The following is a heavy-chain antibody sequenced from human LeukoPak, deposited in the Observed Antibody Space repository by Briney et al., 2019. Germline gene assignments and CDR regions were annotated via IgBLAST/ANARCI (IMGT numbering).Heavy chain of an antibody. CDR1: GGSITSSNYY. V-gene: IGHV4-39*01. CDR3: ARRQGGGCFDY. CDR2: IYYTEIP. Sequence: SETLSLTCTVSGGSITSSNYYWGWIRQPPGKGLEWIATIYYTEIPYSHPSLKSRVTISVDTSKNHFSLKLSSVTAADTAVYFCARRQGGGCFDYWGQGTLVSVSS. J-gene: IGHJ4*02. D-gene: IGHD2-21*01.